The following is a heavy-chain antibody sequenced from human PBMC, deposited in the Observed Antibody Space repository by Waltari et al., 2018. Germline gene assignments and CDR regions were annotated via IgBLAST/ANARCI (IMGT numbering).Heavy chain of an antibody. V-gene: IGHV1-69*08. J-gene: IGHJ4*02. Sequence: QVQLVQSGAEVKKPGSSVKVSCKASGGTFSSYAIRWVRQAPGKGLEWMGRIILLLGTANYAQKFQGRVRITADKSTSTAYMGLSSLRSEDTAVYDWASRPGGGLREGEWGQGTLVTVSS. CDR1: GGTFSSYA. D-gene: IGHD3-16*01. CDR3: ASRPGGGLREGE. CDR2: IILLLGTA.